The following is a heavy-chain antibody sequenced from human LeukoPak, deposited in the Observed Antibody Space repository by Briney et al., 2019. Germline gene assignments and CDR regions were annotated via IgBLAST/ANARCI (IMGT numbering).Heavy chain of an antibody. V-gene: IGHV4-61*09. D-gene: IGHD3-22*01. J-gene: IGHJ4*02. Sequence: SETLSLTCSVSGGSISSGSYYWSWIRQPAGKGLEWIGNVYTSGSTNDNPSLKSRVTISVDTSKNQFSLKLNSVTAADTAVYYCARGLSGDTYYYDSSGYYFDYWGQGTLVTVSS. CDR3: ARGLSGDTYYYDSSGYYFDY. CDR1: GGSISSGSYY. CDR2: VYTSGST.